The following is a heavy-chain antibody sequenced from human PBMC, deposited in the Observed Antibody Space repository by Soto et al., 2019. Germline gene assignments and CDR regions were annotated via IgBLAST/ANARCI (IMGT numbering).Heavy chain of an antibody. D-gene: IGHD3-3*01. CDR3: AREPCITIFGVVICGVDY. Sequence: GGSLRLSCAASGFTFSSYWMSWVRQAPGKGLEWVANIKQDGSEKYYVDSVKGRFTISRDNAKNSLYLQMNSLRAEDTAVYYCAREPCITIFGVVICGVDYWGQGTLVTVSS. CDR1: GFTFSSYW. V-gene: IGHV3-7*03. CDR2: IKQDGSEK. J-gene: IGHJ4*02.